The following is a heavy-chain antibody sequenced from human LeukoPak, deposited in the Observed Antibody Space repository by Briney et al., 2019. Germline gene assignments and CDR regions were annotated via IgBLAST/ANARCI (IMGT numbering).Heavy chain of an antibody. V-gene: IGHV5-51*01. CDR3: ARWGSHLEIVVVPAARGFDP. J-gene: IGHJ5*02. Sequence: GESLKISCKGSGYSFTSYWIGWVRQMPGKGLEWMGIIYPGDSDTRYSPSFQGQVTISADKSISTAYLQWSSLKASDTAMYYCARWGSHLEIVVVPAARGFDPWGQGTLVTVSS. CDR2: IYPGDSDT. D-gene: IGHD2-2*01. CDR1: GYSFTSYW.